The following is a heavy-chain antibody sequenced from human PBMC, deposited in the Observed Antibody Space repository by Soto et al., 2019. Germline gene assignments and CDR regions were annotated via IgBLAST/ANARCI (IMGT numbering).Heavy chain of an antibody. D-gene: IGHD1-1*01. J-gene: IGHJ5*02. CDR1: GGTFSSYA. Sequence: ASVKVSCKASGGTFSSYAISWVRQAPGQGLEWMGGIIPIFGTANYAQKFQGRVTITADKSTSTAYMELSSLRSEDTAVYYCARDSFGTRDSDWFDPWGQGTLVTVSS. CDR2: IIPIFGTA. V-gene: IGHV1-69*06. CDR3: ARDSFGTRDSDWFDP.